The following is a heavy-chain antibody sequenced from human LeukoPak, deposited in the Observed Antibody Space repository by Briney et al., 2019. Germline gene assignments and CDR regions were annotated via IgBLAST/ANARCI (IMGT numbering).Heavy chain of an antibody. CDR3: ARDQGDDGDYAADY. V-gene: IGHV1-46*01. Sequence: ASVKVSCKASGYTFTSYYMHWVRQAPGQGLEWMGIINPSGGSTSYAQKLQGRVTMTTDTSTSTAYMELRSLRSDDTAVYYCARDQGDDGDYAADYWGQGTLVTVSS. J-gene: IGHJ4*02. CDR1: GYTFTSYY. CDR2: INPSGGST. D-gene: IGHD4-17*01.